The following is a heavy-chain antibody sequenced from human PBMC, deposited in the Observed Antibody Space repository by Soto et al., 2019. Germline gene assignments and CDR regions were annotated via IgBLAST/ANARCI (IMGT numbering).Heavy chain of an antibody. D-gene: IGHD1-26*01. Sequence: SETLSLTCAVYGGSFSDYYWSWIRQPPGKGLEWIGQINHSGTANYNPSLKSRVTISVDTSKNQFSLELSSLTAADTAVYYCARGWDGVTVYWGQGSLVTVSS. V-gene: IGHV4-34*01. CDR1: GGSFSDYY. CDR2: INHSGTA. J-gene: IGHJ4*02. CDR3: ARGWDGVTVY.